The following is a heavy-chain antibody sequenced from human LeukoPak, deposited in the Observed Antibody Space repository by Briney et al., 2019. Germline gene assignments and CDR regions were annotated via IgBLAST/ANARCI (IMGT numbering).Heavy chain of an antibody. CDR3: AKDRGYSHGFEY. CDR1: GFTFSSYG. D-gene: IGHD5-12*01. J-gene: IGHJ4*02. CDR2: ISYDGRNK. Sequence: GRSLRLTCAASGFTFSSYGMHWVRQAPGKGLEWVAAISYDGRNKEYVDSVKGRFTISRDNSKNTLYLQMNSLRAEDTAVYYCAKDRGYSHGFEYWGQGTLVTVSS. V-gene: IGHV3-30*18.